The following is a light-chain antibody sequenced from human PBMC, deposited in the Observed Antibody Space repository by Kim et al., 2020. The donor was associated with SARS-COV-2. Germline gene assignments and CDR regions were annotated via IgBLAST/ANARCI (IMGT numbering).Light chain of an antibody. J-gene: IGKJ4*01. CDR2: GAS. CDR1: QSVKNR. CDR3: QQYNDWPLLT. V-gene: IGKV3-15*01. Sequence: IVMTQSPATLSVSPGERVTLSCRASQSVKNRLAWYQQRPGQAPRLLIYGASTRATDISARFSGSGSGTEFTLTIRSLQSEDLAVYYCQQYNDWPLLTCGGGTKVDIK.